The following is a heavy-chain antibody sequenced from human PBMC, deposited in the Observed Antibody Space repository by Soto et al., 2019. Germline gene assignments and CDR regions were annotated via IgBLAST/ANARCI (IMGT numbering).Heavy chain of an antibody. V-gene: IGHV1-24*01. CDR2: FDPEDAEI. D-gene: IGHD3-22*01. J-gene: IGHJ6*02. Sequence: GASVKVSCKVSGYTLTELSMHWVRQAPGKGPEWMGGFDPEDAEIIYAQKFQGRVTMTEDTSTDTAYMELSSLRSEDTAVYYCAGITMIVVGAYGMDVWGQGTTVTVSS. CDR3: AGITMIVVGAYGMDV. CDR1: GYTLTELS.